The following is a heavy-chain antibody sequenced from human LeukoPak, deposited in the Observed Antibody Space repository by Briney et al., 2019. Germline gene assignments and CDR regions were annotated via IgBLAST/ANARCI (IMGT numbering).Heavy chain of an antibody. Sequence: ASVKVSCKASGYTFTNYGISWVRQAPGQGLEWMGRVSARDGNTDYAQKFQGRVTMTRDTSTSTASMELRSLTSDDTAVYYCPRDRGLIDWFDPWGQGTLVTVSS. CDR3: PRDRGLIDWFDP. J-gene: IGHJ5*02. D-gene: IGHD3-16*02. CDR2: VSARDGNT. CDR1: GYTFTNYG. V-gene: IGHV1-18*01.